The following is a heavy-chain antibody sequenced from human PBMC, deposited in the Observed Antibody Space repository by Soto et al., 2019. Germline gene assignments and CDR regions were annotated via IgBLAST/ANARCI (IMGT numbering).Heavy chain of an antibody. CDR2: IYYTGTT. CDR3: ARDDSFYGEPGYGMNV. CDR1: GATISSGGFY. J-gene: IGHJ6*02. V-gene: IGHV4-31*03. Sequence: QVQLQESGPGLVEASQTLSLTCTVSGATISSGGFYWSWIRQRPGKGLEWIGHIYYTGTTSYNPSRNSRVTNSGXXXRXXFSLKLRSVAAGDTAKYFCARDDSFYGEPGYGMNVWGQGTTVTVSS. D-gene: IGHD4-17*01.